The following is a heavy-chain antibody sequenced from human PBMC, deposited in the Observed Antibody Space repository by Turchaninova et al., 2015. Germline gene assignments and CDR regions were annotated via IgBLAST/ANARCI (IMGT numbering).Heavy chain of an antibody. CDR1: GGSISRSGSS. CDR2: IYNSGST. Sequence: QLQLQESGPGRVKPSATLSLTCTASGGSISRSGSSWGWCRQPPGEGLEWIGNIYNSGSTYYHPSLKSRVTISVDTSKNQFSLKLSSVTAADTAVYYCAGSSYSGWYGLIDYWGQGTLVTVSS. D-gene: IGHD6-19*01. CDR3: AGSSYSGWYGLIDY. J-gene: IGHJ4*02. V-gene: IGHV4-39*01.